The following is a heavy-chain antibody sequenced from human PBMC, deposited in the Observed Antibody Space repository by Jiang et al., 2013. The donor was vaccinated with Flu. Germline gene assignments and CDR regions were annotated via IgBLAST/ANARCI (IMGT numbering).Heavy chain of an antibody. J-gene: IGHJ4*02. CDR3: ARDLSDSSGYDY. CDR2: XNPNSGGT. D-gene: IGHD3-22*01. Sequence: GLEWMGWXNPNSGGTNYAQKFQGWVTMTRDTSISTAYMELSRLRSDDTAVYYCARDLSDSSGYDYWGQGTLVTVSS. V-gene: IGHV1-2*04.